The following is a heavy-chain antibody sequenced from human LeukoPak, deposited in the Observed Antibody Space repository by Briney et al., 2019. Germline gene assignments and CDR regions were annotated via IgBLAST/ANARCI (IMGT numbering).Heavy chain of an antibody. CDR2: INPNSGDT. J-gene: IGHJ4*02. Sequence: ASVKVSCKASGYIFTDYYIHWVRRAPGQGPEWMGWINPNSGDTNSAQRFQGRVTMTRDTSISTAYMELSRLRSDDTAVYYCARDNYNWMFDFWGQGTLVTVSS. D-gene: IGHD1-20*01. V-gene: IGHV1-2*02. CDR1: GYIFTDYY. CDR3: ARDNYNWMFDF.